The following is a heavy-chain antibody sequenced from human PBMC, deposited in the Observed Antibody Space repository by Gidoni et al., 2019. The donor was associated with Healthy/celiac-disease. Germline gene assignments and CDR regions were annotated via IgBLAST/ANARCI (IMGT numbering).Heavy chain of an antibody. CDR1: GSTFRSYA. J-gene: IGHJ6*02. CDR3: AKEIAAAGVNFHYGMDV. D-gene: IGHD6-13*01. V-gene: IGHV3-23*01. Sequence: EVQLLESGGGLVQPGGSLRLSCAASGSTFRSYALSWVRQAPGKGLEWVSIISGSGGSTYYSDSVKGRFTISRDNSKNTLYLQMSSLRAEDTAVYYCAKEIAAAGVNFHYGMDVWGQGTTVTVSS. CDR2: ISGSGGST.